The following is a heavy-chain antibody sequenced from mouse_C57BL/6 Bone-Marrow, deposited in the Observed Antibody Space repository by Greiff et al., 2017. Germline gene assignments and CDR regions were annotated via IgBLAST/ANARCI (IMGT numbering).Heavy chain of an antibody. J-gene: IGHJ3*01. CDR3: AREGPTVVGAY. CDR2: ISDGGSYT. CDR1: GFTFSSSA. V-gene: IGHV5-4*01. D-gene: IGHD1-1*01. Sequence: DVKLVESGGGLVKPGGSLKLSCAASGFTFSSSAMSWVRQTPEKRLEWVATISDGGSYTYYPDNVKGRFTISRDNAKNNLYLQMSHLKSEDTAMYYCAREGPTVVGAYWGQGTLVTVSA.